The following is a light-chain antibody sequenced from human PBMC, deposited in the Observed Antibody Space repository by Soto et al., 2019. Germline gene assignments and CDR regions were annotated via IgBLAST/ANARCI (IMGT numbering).Light chain of an antibody. CDR2: DAS. Sequence: MGLWQSPGTLSLSLGERATLSCRASQSVSSYLAWYQQKPGQAPRLLIYDASNRATGIPARFSGSGSGTDFTLTISSLEPEDFAVYYCQQRSNWPPSLTFGGGTKVDIK. J-gene: IGKJ4*01. V-gene: IGKV3-11*01. CDR3: QQRSNWPPSLT. CDR1: QSVSSY.